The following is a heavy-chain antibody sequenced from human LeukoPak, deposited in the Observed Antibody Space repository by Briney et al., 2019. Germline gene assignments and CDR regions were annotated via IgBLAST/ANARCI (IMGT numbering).Heavy chain of an antibody. J-gene: IGHJ6*04. CDR3: AELGITMIGGV. CDR2: IRYDGIDA. Sequence: GGSLRLSCAASGFTFTNFGIHWVRQAPGKGLEWVAFIRYDGIDAYYADSVKGRFTISRDNAKNSLYLQMNSLRAEDTAVYYCAELGITMIGGVWGKGTTVTISS. D-gene: IGHD3-10*02. CDR1: GFTFTNFG. V-gene: IGHV3-30*02.